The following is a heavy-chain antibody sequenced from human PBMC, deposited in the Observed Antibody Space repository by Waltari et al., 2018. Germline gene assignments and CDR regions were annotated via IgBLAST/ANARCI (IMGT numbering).Heavy chain of an antibody. V-gene: IGHV4-39*07. D-gene: IGHD1-26*01. CDR3: ARGLVGATTQFDY. J-gene: IGHJ4*02. Sequence: QLQLQESGPGLVKPSETLSLTCTVSGGSISSSSYYWGWIRQPPGKGLEWIGSIYYSGSTYSNPSLKSRVTISVDTSKNQFSLKLSSVTAADTAVYYCARGLVGATTQFDYWGQGTLVTVSS. CDR2: IYYSGST. CDR1: GGSISSSSYY.